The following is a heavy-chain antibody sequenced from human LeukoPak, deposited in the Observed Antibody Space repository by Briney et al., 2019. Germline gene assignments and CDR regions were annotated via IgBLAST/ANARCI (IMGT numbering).Heavy chain of an antibody. D-gene: IGHD6-13*01. CDR3: AKGYSSSWYDY. CDR2: VNPDSANT. V-gene: IGHV1-8*01. Sequence: GASVNVSCKASGYTFTSYDINWGRQATGQGLELMGWVNPDSANTGYAQKCQGRVTMTRNTSINTAYMELSGLRSEDTAVYYYAKGYSSSWYDYWGQGTLVTVS. CDR1: GYTFTSYD. J-gene: IGHJ4*02.